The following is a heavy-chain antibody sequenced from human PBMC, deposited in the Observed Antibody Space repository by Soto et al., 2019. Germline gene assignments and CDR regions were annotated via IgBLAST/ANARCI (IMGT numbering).Heavy chain of an antibody. D-gene: IGHD2-2*01. CDR2: ISAYNGNT. J-gene: IGHJ4*02. CDR1: GYTFSSYS. CDR3: ARDMTDPDQIVVVPAEFDY. V-gene: IGHV1-18*04. Sequence: QVQLVQSGAEVKKPGASVKVSCKASGYTFSSYSISWVRQAPGQGLEWMGWISAYNGNTKDAQKLQGRVTLTTDTSTSTAYMELRSLRSDDTAVYCCARDMTDPDQIVVVPAEFDYWGQGTLVTVSS.